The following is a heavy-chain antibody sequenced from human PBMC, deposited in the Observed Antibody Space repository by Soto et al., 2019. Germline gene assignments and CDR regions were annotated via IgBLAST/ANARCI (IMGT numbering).Heavy chain of an antibody. CDR3: ARPRIVVAHGGAYNWFAP. Sequence: QVQLVQSGAEVKKPGSSVKVSCKASGGTFSSYAISWVRQAPGQGLEWMGGIISIFGTANYAQKFQGRVTITAGESTSTAYMEMSRLGSEDTAVYYCARPRIVVAHGGAYNWFAPWGQGPLVTVSS. CDR1: GGTFSSYA. CDR2: IISIFGTA. V-gene: IGHV1-69*01. J-gene: IGHJ5*02. D-gene: IGHD3-22*01.